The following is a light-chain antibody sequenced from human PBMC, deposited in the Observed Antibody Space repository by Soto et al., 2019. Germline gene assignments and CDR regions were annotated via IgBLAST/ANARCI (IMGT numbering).Light chain of an antibody. CDR2: DVS. V-gene: IGLV2-14*01. CDR3: SSYTSSSTVV. Sequence: QSALTQPASVSGSPGQSITISCTGTSSVVGGYNYVSWYQQHPGKAPKLMICDVSNRPSGVSNRFSGSKSGNTASLTISGLQAEDEADYYCSSYTSSSTVVFGGGTKVTVL. CDR1: SSVVGGYNY. J-gene: IGLJ2*01.